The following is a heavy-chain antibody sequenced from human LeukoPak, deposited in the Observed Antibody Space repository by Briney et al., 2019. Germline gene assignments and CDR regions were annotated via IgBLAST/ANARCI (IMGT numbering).Heavy chain of an antibody. CDR1: GYSISSGYY. D-gene: IGHD3-16*01. V-gene: IGHV4-38-2*01. J-gene: IGHJ4*02. CDR3: ARQTSKGWGIHY. CDR2: MYHSGST. Sequence: ETLSLTCAVSGYSISSGYYWGWIRQPPGKGLEWIGSMYHSGSTYYNPSPKSRVTTAVDTSKNQFSLKLSSVTAADTDVYYCARQTSKGWGIHYWGQGTLVTVSS.